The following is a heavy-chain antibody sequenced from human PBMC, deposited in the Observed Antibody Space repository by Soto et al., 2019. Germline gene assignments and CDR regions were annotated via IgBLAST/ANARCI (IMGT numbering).Heavy chain of an antibody. J-gene: IGHJ5*02. CDR2: INPNSGGT. D-gene: IGHD3-22*01. V-gene: IGHV1-2*02. CDR3: ARIGQYYDSIGYYP. Sequence: ASVKVSCKASGYTFTGYYMHWVRQAPGQGLEWMGWINPNSGGTNYAQKFQGRVTMTRDTSISTAYMELSRLRSDDTAVYYCARIGQYYDSIGYYPWGQGTLVTVSS. CDR1: GYTFTGYY.